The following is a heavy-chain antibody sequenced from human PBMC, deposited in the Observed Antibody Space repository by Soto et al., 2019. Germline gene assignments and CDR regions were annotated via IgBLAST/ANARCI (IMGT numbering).Heavy chain of an antibody. D-gene: IGHD6-19*01. V-gene: IGHV1-8*01. J-gene: IGHJ4*02. CDR3: ARGRHKMIAVAGYDFDY. CDR1: GYTFTSYY. Sequence: ASGKVSCKASGYTFTSYYINWVRQATGQGLEWMGWMNPNSGNTGYAQKFQGRVTMTRNTSISTAYMELSSLRSEDTAVYYCARGRHKMIAVAGYDFDYWGQGTLVTVSS. CDR2: MNPNSGNT.